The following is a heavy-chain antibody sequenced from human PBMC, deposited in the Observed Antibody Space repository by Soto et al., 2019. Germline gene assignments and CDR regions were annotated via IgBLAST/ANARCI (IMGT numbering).Heavy chain of an antibody. D-gene: IGHD6-13*01. V-gene: IGHV1-69*01. CDR3: ARVFTIAEAGGNGFDP. Sequence: QVQLVQSGAEVKKPGSSVKVSCKASGGTFSSYAISWVRQAPGQGLEWMGGIIPIFGTANYAQKFQGRVTITADESTSKAYMELSSLRSEDTAVYYCARVFTIAEAGGNGFDPWGQGTLVTVSS. J-gene: IGHJ5*02. CDR2: IIPIFGTA. CDR1: GGTFSSYA.